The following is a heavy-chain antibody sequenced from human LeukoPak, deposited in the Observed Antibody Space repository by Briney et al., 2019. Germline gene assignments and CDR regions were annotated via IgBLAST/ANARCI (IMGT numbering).Heavy chain of an antibody. CDR2: INPNDGST. CDR1: GFTFSSYG. Sequence: SGGSLRLSCAASGFTFSSYGMHWVRQAPGQGLEWMGMINPNDGSTSYAQRLRGRVTMTRDTSTSTFYMELSTLRYEDTAIYYCARGSYYYMDVWGKGTTVTISS. J-gene: IGHJ6*03. CDR3: ARGSYYYMDV. V-gene: IGHV1-46*04.